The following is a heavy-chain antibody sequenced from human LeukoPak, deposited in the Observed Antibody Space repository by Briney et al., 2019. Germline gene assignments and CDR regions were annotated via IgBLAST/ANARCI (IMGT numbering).Heavy chain of an antibody. CDR2: IYYSGST. CDR3: ARDRGWEVGELLKRHDAFDI. V-gene: IGHV4-31*03. J-gene: IGHJ3*02. D-gene: IGHD3-10*01. CDR1: GGSISSGGYY. Sequence: PSETLSLTCTVSGGSISSGGYYWSWIRQHPGKGLEWIGYIYYSGSTNYNPSLKSRVTISVDTSKNQFSLKLSSVTAADTAVYYCARDRGWEVGELLKRHDAFDIWGQGTMVTVSS.